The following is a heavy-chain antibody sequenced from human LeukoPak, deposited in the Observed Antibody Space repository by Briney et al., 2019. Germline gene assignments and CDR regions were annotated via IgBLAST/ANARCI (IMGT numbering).Heavy chain of an antibody. V-gene: IGHV4-30-2*01. J-gene: IGHJ5*02. CDR2: IYHSGST. CDR1: GGSISSGGYS. CDR3: ASFPSTFDP. Sequence: SQTLSLTCAVSGGSISSGGYSWSWIRQPPGKGLEWIGYIYHSGSTYYNPSLKSRVTISVDRSKNQFSLKLSSVTAADTAVYYCASFPSTFDPWGQGTLVTVSS.